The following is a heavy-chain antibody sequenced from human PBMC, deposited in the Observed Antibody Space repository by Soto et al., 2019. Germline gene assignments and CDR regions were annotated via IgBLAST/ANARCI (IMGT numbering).Heavy chain of an antibody. CDR1: GGSISSSSYY. Sequence: SETLSLTCTVSGGSISSSSYYWGWIRQPPGKGLEWIGSIYYSGSTYYNPSLKSRVTISVDTSKNQFSLKLSSVTAADTAVYYCARHNCSGGSCRGGMDVWGQGTTVTSP. D-gene: IGHD2-15*01. CDR2: IYYSGST. J-gene: IGHJ6*02. V-gene: IGHV4-39*01. CDR3: ARHNCSGGSCRGGMDV.